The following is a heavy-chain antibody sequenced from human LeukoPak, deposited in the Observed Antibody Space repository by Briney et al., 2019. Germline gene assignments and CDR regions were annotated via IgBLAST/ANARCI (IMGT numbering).Heavy chain of an antibody. V-gene: IGHV3-30-3*01. CDR2: ISYDGSNK. J-gene: IGHJ5*02. Sequence: GGSLRLSCAASGFTFSSYAMHWVRQAPGKGLEWVAVISYDGSNKYYADSVKGRFTISRDNSKNTLYLQMNSLRAEDTAVYYCAKDRRGYCSSTSCFINWFDPWGQGTLVTVSS. CDR3: AKDRRGYCSSTSCFINWFDP. D-gene: IGHD2-2*01. CDR1: GFTFSSYA.